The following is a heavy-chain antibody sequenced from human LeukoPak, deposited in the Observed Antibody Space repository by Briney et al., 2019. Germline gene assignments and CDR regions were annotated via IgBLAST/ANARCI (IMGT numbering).Heavy chain of an antibody. J-gene: IGHJ4*02. CDR2: IWYDGSNK. Sequence: GGSLRLSCAASGFTFSSYGMHWVRQAPGKGLEWVAVIWYDGSNKYYADSVKGRFTISRDNSKDTLYLQMNSLRAEDTAVYYCARDTDVARGLGYWGQGTLVTVSS. CDR3: ARDTDVARGLGY. CDR1: GFTFSSYG. D-gene: IGHD5-12*01. V-gene: IGHV3-33*01.